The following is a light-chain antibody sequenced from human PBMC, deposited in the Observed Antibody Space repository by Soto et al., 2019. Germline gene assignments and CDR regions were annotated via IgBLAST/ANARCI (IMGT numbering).Light chain of an antibody. V-gene: IGKV3-20*01. Sequence: ETMMTQSTDSLSVSLGERATLSCRASQSLRSSLAWYQQNPGQAPRLLIYATSTRAAGIPDRFSGSGSGTVFTLTITRLEPEDSAVYFGQHYGYSQWTFGQGTKVDSK. CDR2: ATS. CDR3: QHYGYSQWT. J-gene: IGKJ1*01. CDR1: QSLRSSL.